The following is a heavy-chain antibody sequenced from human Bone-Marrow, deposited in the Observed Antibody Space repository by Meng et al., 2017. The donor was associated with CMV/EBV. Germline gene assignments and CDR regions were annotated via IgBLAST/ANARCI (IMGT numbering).Heavy chain of an antibody. Sequence: SEPLSLTCTVSGGSISSYYWSWIRQPPGKGLEWIGYIYYSGSTNYNPSLKSRVTISVDTSKNQFSLKLSSVTAADTAVYYCAGVGATGNFDYWGQGTLVTVSS. CDR3: AGVGATGNFDY. D-gene: IGHD1-26*01. V-gene: IGHV4-59*01. CDR1: GGSISSYY. CDR2: IYYSGST. J-gene: IGHJ4*02.